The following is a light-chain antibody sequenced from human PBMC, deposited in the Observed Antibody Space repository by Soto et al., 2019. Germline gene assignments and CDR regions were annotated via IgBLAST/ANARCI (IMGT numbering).Light chain of an antibody. J-gene: IGLJ2*01. CDR2: GNS. CDR1: SSNIGAGCD. CDR3: QSYDSSPHVV. Sequence: QSVLTQPPSVSGAPGPRVTISCTGSSSNIGAGCDVHWYQQLPGTAPKLLIYGNSNRPSGVPDRFSGSKSGTSASLAITGLQAEDEADYYCQSYDSSPHVVFGGGTKLTVL. V-gene: IGLV1-40*01.